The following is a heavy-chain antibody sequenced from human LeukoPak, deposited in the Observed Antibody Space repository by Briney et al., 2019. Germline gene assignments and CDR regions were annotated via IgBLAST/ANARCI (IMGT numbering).Heavy chain of an antibody. CDR2: IKEDGSEK. Sequence: GGSLRLSCAASGFTFSRYWMTWVRQAPGKGLEWVANIKEDGSEKYYVDSVKGRFTISRDNAKNSLYLQMNSLRAEDTAVYYCAPLAAYPDYWGQGTLVTVSS. CDR1: GFTFSRYW. D-gene: IGHD6-25*01. V-gene: IGHV3-7*01. J-gene: IGHJ4*02. CDR3: APLAAYPDY.